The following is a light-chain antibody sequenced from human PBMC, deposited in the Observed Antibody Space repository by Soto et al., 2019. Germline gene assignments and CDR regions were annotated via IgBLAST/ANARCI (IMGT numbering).Light chain of an antibody. CDR1: QDITNY. CDR3: QNYNSVTFT. Sequence: DIQMTQSPSSLSASVGDRVTITCRASQDITNYLAWYQQKPGKVPRLLIFAASTLQSGVPSRCSGSGSETHFNLTISSLHPEYGATFYCQNYNSVTFTFGPGTKVHI. J-gene: IGKJ3*01. CDR2: AAS. V-gene: IGKV1-27*01.